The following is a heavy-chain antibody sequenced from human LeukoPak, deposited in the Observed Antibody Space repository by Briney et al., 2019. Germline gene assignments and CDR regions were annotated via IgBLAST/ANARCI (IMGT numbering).Heavy chain of an antibody. CDR1: GYRFTNNW. J-gene: IGHJ3*02. CDR2: IYPGDSDT. CDR3: AIEGYSYTDGFDI. V-gene: IGHV5-51*01. Sequence: GEFLKISCKGSGYRFTNNWIGWVRQMPGKGLEWMGIIYPGDSDTRYSPPFQGQVTISADKSISTAYLQWSSLRASDTAMYYCAIEGYSYTDGFDIWGQGTMVTVSS. D-gene: IGHD5-18*01.